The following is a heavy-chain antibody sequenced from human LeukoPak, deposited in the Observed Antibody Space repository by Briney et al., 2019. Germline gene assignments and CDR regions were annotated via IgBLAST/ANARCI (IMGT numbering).Heavy chain of an antibody. Sequence: GASVTVSYMPSRYTFTRYYMHWVRQAPGQGLEGMGWINPSSGGTNYAQTFRGRVTMTGDTSISTVHMELSRLRYDDTALYYCARAAYSGSPSPDWYFDLWGRGTLVTVSS. D-gene: IGHD6-13*01. CDR2: INPSSGGT. CDR3: ARAAYSGSPSPDWYFDL. CDR1: RYTFTRYY. V-gene: IGHV1-2*02. J-gene: IGHJ2*01.